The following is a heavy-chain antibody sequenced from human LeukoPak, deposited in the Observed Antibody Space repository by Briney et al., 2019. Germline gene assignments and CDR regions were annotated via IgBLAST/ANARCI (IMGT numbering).Heavy chain of an antibody. D-gene: IGHD2-2*01. CDR3: ARKYCSSTSCYGGNAFDI. J-gene: IGHJ3*02. CDR1: GGTFSSYT. V-gene: IGHV1-69*02. Sequence: ASVKVSCKASGGTFSSYTISWVRQAPGQGLEWMGRIIPILGIANYAQKFQGRVTITADKSTSTAYMELSSLRSEDTAVYYCARKYCSSTSCYGGNAFDIWGQETMVTVSS. CDR2: IIPILGIA.